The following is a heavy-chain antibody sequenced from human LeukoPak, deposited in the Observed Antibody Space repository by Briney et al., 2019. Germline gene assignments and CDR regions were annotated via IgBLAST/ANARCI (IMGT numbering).Heavy chain of an antibody. CDR1: GFTLSSHS. Sequence: GGSLRLSCAASGFTLSSHSMNWVRQDPGKGLEWVSSISSTSDYIYYADSVKGRFTVSRDTANNSLYLQMNSLQVEDTAVYYCARDRYDILTGYHYYYGMDVWGQGTLVTVSS. CDR3: ARDRYDILTGYHYYYGMDV. V-gene: IGHV3-21*01. D-gene: IGHD3-9*01. J-gene: IGHJ6*02. CDR2: ISSTSDYI.